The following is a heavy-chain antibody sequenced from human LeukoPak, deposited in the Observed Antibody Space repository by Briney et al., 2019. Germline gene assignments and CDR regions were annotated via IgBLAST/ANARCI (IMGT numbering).Heavy chain of an antibody. CDR2: ISAYNGNT. CDR3: ARRAGAYSHPYDY. J-gene: IGHJ4*02. D-gene: IGHD4/OR15-4a*01. Sequence: ASVKVSCKASGYTFTNYHISWVRQAPGQGLEWMGWISAYNGNTNYAQKLQGRVTMTTDTSTSTAYMELSSLRSEDTAVYYCARRAGAYSHPYDYWGQGTLVTVSS. V-gene: IGHV1-18*01. CDR1: GYTFTNYH.